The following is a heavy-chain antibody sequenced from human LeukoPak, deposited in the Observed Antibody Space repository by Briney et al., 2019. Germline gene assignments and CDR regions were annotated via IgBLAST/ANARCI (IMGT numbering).Heavy chain of an antibody. V-gene: IGHV3-48*01. D-gene: IGHD6-19*01. Sequence: GGSLRLSCAASGFTFSTYSMNWVRQAPGKGLEWVSYISSSSSTIYYADSVKGRFTISRDNAKNTLYLQMNSLRAEDTAVYYCAIIAVAATDEVDYWGQGTLVTVSS. J-gene: IGHJ4*02. CDR2: ISSSSSTI. CDR3: AIIAVAATDEVDY. CDR1: GFTFSTYS.